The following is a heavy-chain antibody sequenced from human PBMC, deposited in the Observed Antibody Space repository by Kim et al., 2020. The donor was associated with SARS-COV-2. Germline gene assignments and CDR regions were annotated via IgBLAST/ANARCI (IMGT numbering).Heavy chain of an antibody. D-gene: IGHD3-22*01. V-gene: IGHV4-34*01. CDR3: ARFLGGYPLKYYFDY. Sequence: SLKSRVTISVDTSKNQLSLKLSSVTAADTAVYYCARFLGGYPLKYYFDYWGQGTLVTVSS. J-gene: IGHJ4*02.